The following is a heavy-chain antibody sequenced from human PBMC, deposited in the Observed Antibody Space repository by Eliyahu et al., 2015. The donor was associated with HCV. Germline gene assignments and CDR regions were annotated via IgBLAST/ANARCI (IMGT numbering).Heavy chain of an antibody. CDR2: TYYSGNS. Sequence: QVQLQESGPGLVKPSQTLSLICTVSGGSVTSGRDNWGWIRQHPGKGLEWIGYTYYSGNSYYNPSLKSRVNISLDASKNQLSLTLNSVTSADTAMYYCAKDLGEPRGVWGQGTTVIVSS. CDR3: AKDLGEPRGV. V-gene: IGHV4-31*02. D-gene: IGHD3-16*01. CDR1: GGSVTSGRDN. J-gene: IGHJ6*02.